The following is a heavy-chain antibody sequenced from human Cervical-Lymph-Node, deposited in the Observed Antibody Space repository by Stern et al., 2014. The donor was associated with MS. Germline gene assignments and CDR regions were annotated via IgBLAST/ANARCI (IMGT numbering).Heavy chain of an antibody. CDR3: ARTTTINKGEDY. Sequence: QIPLKESGPALVKPTQTLTLSCTFSGFSFSTCGMRVSWIRQPPGLALEWLVLLDWGDDKYSRTSLKTRPIISKDTSKNQVVLKRTDMDPMDTATYYCARTTTINKGEDYWGQGTLVTVSS. CDR1: GFSFSTCGMR. V-gene: IGHV2-70*01. D-gene: IGHD4-11*01. CDR2: LDWGDDK. J-gene: IGHJ4*02.